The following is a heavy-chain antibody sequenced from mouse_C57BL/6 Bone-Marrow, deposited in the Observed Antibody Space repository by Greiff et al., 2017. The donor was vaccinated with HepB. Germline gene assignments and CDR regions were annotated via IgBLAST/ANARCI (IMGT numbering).Heavy chain of an antibody. J-gene: IGHJ2*01. CDR2: IRNKANGYTT. CDR1: GFTFTDYY. CDR3: ARYRRRLDY. D-gene: IGHD1-2*01. Sequence: EVQLVESGGGLVQPGGSLSLSCAASGFTFTDYYMSWVRQPPGKALEWLGFIRNKANGYTTEYSASVKGRFTISRDNSQSILYLQMNALRAEDSATYYCARYRRRLDYWGQGTTLTVSS. V-gene: IGHV7-3*01.